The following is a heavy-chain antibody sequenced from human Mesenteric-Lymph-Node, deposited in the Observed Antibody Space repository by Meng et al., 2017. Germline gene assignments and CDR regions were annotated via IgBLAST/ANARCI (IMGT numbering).Heavy chain of an antibody. CDR3: ARDWDWVVWDY. CDR2: ISSSSSYI. V-gene: IGHV3-21*01. Sequence: GESLKISCAASGFTFSSYSMNWVRQAPGKGLEWVSSISSSSSYIYYADSVKGRFTISRDNAKSTLYLEMNSLRAEDAAVYYCARDWDWVVWDYWGQGTLVTVSS. D-gene: IGHD3/OR15-3a*01. J-gene: IGHJ4*02. CDR1: GFTFSSYS.